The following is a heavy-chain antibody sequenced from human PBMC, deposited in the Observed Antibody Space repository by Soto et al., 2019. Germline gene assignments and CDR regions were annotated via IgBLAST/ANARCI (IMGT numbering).Heavy chain of an antibody. Sequence: QVQVVESGGGVVQPGRSVKLSCAASGFTFSNFGMHWVRQAPGKGLEWVAVIWHDGKEKYYADSAKGRSTISRDNSKNTLYLQMNSLRAEDTAVYYCVRDPGKVEAMDYWCQGTLVTVSS. CDR2: IWHDGKEK. V-gene: IGHV3-33*01. J-gene: IGHJ4*02. CDR3: VRDPGKVEAMDY. CDR1: GFTFSNFG.